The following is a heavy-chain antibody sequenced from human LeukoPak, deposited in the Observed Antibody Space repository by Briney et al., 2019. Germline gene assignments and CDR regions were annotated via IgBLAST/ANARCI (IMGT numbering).Heavy chain of an antibody. CDR2: IYTSGST. D-gene: IGHD1-26*01. CDR1: GGSISSYY. Sequence: SEPLSLTCTVSGGSISSYYSSWIRQPAGKGLEWIGRIYTSGSTNYNASLKSRVSMSVDTSKNQFSLKLSSVTAADAAVFYCARENSGSYREFDYWGQGTLVTVSS. V-gene: IGHV4-4*07. CDR3: ARENSGSYREFDY. J-gene: IGHJ4*02.